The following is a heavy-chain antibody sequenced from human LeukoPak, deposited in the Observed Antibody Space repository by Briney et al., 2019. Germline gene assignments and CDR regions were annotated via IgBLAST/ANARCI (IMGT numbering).Heavy chain of an antibody. D-gene: IGHD1-26*01. J-gene: IGHJ3*02. CDR1: GSTFSSYW. Sequence: GGSLRLSCAASGSTFSSYWMSWVRQAPGKGLEWVANIKQDGSEKYYVDSVKGRFTISRDNAKNSLYLQMNSLRAEDTAVYYCARVTRLVGATWWTPLWAFDIWGQGTMVTVSS. CDR3: ARVTRLVGATWWTPLWAFDI. CDR2: IKQDGSEK. V-gene: IGHV3-7*01.